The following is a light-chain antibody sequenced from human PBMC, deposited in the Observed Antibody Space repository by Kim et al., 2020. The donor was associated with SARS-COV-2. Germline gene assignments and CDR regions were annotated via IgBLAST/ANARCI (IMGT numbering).Light chain of an antibody. CDR1: RGSIASNY. Sequence: VTHPWPPSRGSIASNYVQWYQQRPGGAPTTVIYEDNQRPSGVPDRFSGSIDSSSNSASLTISGLKTEDEADYYCQSYDSSNPVVFGGGTQLTVL. V-gene: IGLV6-57*03. J-gene: IGLJ2*01. CDR2: EDN. CDR3: QSYDSSNPVV.